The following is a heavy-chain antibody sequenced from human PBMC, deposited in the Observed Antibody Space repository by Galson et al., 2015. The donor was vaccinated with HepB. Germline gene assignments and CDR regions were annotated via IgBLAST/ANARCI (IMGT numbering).Heavy chain of an antibody. CDR1: GFTFTSYW. CDR3: ARDSSSTTYRLQLVTYYYHGMDV. CDR2: IYPGNSET. D-gene: IGHD6-6*01. J-gene: IGHJ6*02. V-gene: IGHV5-51*01. Sequence: QSGAEVKKPGESLKISCKASGFTFTSYWIAWVRQMPGKGLEWMGIIYPGNSETRYSPYFQGQVSISADKSISTAYLQWSSLKASDTAMYYCARDSSSTTYRLQLVTYYYHGMDVWVQGTTVTGSS.